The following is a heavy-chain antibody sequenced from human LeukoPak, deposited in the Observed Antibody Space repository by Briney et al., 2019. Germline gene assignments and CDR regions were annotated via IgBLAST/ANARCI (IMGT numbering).Heavy chain of an antibody. J-gene: IGHJ4*02. Sequence: SETLSLTCAVYGGSFGGYYWSWIRQPPGKGLEWIGEINHSGSTNYNPSLKSRVTISVDTSKNQFSLKLSSVTAADTAVYCCASTYCGGDCSRREFDYWGQGTLVTVSS. CDR3: ASTYCGGDCSRREFDY. D-gene: IGHD2-21*02. V-gene: IGHV4-34*01. CDR2: INHSGST. CDR1: GGSFGGYY.